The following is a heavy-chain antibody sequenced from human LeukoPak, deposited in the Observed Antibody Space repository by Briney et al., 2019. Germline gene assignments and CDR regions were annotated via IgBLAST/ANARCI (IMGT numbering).Heavy chain of an antibody. Sequence: SGGSLRLSCAASGFAFSSYGMHWVRQAPGKGLEWVTVISYDGSKKYYADSVKGRFTISRDNSNNTLYLQMNSLRAEDTAVYYCAKDSGRRLFITMVRSTLPSWFDPWGQGTLVTVSS. CDR1: GFAFSSYG. J-gene: IGHJ5*02. V-gene: IGHV3-30*18. CDR2: ISYDGSKK. CDR3: AKDSGRRLFITMVRSTLPSWFDP. D-gene: IGHD3-10*01.